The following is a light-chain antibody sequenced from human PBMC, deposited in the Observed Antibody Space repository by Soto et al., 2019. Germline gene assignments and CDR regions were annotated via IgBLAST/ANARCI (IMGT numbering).Light chain of an antibody. CDR3: QQYNSYS. Sequence: MTQSPATLSVSPGESASLSCRASQSVSSTLAWYQQKPGKAPKLLIYDASSLESGAPSRFSGSGSGTEFTLTISSLQPDDFATYYCQQYNSYSXGQGTKVDIK. V-gene: IGKV1-5*01. CDR2: DAS. CDR1: QSVSST. J-gene: IGKJ1*01.